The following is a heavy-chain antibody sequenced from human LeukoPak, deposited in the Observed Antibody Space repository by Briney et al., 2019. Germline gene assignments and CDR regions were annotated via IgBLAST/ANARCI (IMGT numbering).Heavy chain of an antibody. CDR3: AKNRGANYYNYMHV. D-gene: IGHD4/OR15-4a*01. CDR2: IGGGGRDT. Sequence: PGGSLRLSCAASGFTFSSYAMSWVRQAPGKGLEWLSTIGGGGRDTFYADSVKGRFTVSRDNSKNTLYLQMSSLRAEDTAVYFCAKNRGANYYNYMHVWGKGTTVTVSS. V-gene: IGHV3-23*01. J-gene: IGHJ6*03. CDR1: GFTFSSYA.